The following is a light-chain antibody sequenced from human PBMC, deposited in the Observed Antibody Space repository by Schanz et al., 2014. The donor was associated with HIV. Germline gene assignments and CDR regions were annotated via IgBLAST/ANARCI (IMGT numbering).Light chain of an antibody. CDR1: AFNVGQNY. CDR3: ATWDYGPNAVV. CDR2: GTH. J-gene: IGLJ2*01. V-gene: IGLV1-51*01. Sequence: QSVLTQPPSVSAAPGQRVTISCSGSAFNVGQNYVSWYQQFPGTAPKLLIYGTHDRLSEIPDRFSGSKTGTSATLAIVGLQTGDEADYYCATWDYGPNAVVFGGGTKLTVL.